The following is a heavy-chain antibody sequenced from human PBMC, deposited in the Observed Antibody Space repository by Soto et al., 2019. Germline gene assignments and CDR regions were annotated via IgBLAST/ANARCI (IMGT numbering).Heavy chain of an antibody. J-gene: IGHJ6*02. V-gene: IGHV1-2*02. CDR1: GYSFTGYF. Sequence: QAQLVQSGADVKKPGASVRVSCKASGYSFTGYFTQWVRQAPGQGLEWMGWINLNSGGTNYAQKFQGRVTMTRDTSISTAYMELSTLRSDDTAVYYCARGGDTAMVYHGMDVWGQGTTVTVSS. D-gene: IGHD5-18*01. CDR3: ARGGDTAMVYHGMDV. CDR2: INLNSGGT.